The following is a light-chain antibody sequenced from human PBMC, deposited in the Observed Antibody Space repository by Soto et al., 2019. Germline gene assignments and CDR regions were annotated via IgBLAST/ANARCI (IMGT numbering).Light chain of an antibody. CDR2: KTF. J-gene: IGKJ1*01. V-gene: IGKV1-5*03. CDR3: QHWADYSWT. Sequence: DIHMPQSPSTLSASVGDRVTITCRASQRLTMWLARYQQKPGKAPNLMIYKTFSLESGVPSRFSGSGSGTEFTLTISSLQPGDFATYYCQHWADYSWTFGQGTKVEVK. CDR1: QRLTMW.